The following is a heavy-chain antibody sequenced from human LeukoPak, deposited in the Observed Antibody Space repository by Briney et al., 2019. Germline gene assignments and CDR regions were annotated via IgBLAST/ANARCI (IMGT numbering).Heavy chain of an antibody. D-gene: IGHD3-22*01. J-gene: IGHJ4*02. V-gene: IGHV4-59*01. CDR3: ARASSGYYFIFDY. CDR2: IYYSGST. Sequence: SETLSLTCTVSGGSISSYYWSWIRQPPGKGPEWIGYIYYSGSTNYNPSLKSRVTISVDTSKNQFSLKLSSVTAADTAVYYCARASSGYYFIFDYWGQGTLVTVSS. CDR1: GGSISSYY.